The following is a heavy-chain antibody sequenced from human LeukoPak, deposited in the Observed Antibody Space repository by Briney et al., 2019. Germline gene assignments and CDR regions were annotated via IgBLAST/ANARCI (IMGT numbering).Heavy chain of an antibody. J-gene: IGHJ4*02. CDR3: ARDPSGSYVDY. CDR1: GGSISSYY. D-gene: IGHD1-26*01. Sequence: SETLSLTCTVSGGSISSYYWSWIRQPPGKGLEWIGYIYYSGSTYYNPSLKSRVTISVDTSKNQFSLKLSSVTAADTAVYYCARDPSGSYVDYWGQGTLVTVSS. V-gene: IGHV4-59*12. CDR2: IYYSGST.